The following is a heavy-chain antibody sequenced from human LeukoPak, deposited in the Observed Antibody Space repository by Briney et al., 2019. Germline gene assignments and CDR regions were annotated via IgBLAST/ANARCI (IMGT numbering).Heavy chain of an antibody. CDR3: ARGRGYIWGSYDY. CDR2: ISSSSSYI. D-gene: IGHD3-16*01. CDR1: GFTFSSYS. J-gene: IGHJ4*02. V-gene: IGHV3-21*01. Sequence: GGSLRLSCAASGFTFSSYSMNWVRQAPGKGLEWVSSISSSSSYIYYADSVKGRFTISRDNAKNSLYLQMNSLRAEDTAVYYCARGRGYIWGSYDYWGQGTLVTVSS.